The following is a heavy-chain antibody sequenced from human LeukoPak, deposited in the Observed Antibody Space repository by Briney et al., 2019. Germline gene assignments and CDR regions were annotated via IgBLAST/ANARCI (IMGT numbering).Heavy chain of an antibody. D-gene: IGHD2-2*02. CDR2: IYTSGST. J-gene: IGHJ3*02. V-gene: IGHV4-61*02. Sequence: SETLSLTCTVSGGSISSGSYYWSWIRQPAGKGLEWIGRIYTSGSTNYNPSLKSRVTISVDTSKNQFSLKLSSVTAADTAVYYCARETGYCSSTSCYNHDAFDIWGQGTMVTVSS. CDR3: ARETGYCSSTSCYNHDAFDI. CDR1: GGSISSGSYY.